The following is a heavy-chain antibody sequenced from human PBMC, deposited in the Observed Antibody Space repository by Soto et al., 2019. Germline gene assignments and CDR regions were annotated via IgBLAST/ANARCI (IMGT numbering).Heavy chain of an antibody. Sequence: GGSLRLSCAASGCTFSSYGMHWVRQAPGKGLEWVAVIWYDGSNKYYADSVKGRFTISRDNSKNTLYLQMNSLRAEDTAVYYCARGGAIAAAGPTFMDVWRQGTTVTVSS. V-gene: IGHV3-33*01. CDR2: IWYDGSNK. CDR3: ARGGAIAAAGPTFMDV. D-gene: IGHD6-13*01. J-gene: IGHJ6*02. CDR1: GCTFSSYG.